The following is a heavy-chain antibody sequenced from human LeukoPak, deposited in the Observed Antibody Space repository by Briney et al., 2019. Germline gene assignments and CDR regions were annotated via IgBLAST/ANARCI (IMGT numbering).Heavy chain of an antibody. CDR1: GFTFSSYE. D-gene: IGHD1-26*01. Sequence: PGGSLRLSCAASGFTFSSYEMNWVRQAPGKGLEWVSYISPSGSAMYYADSVKGRFTISRDNAKDSLYLQMNSLRAEDTAVYYCARQIVGATGLDYWGQGTLVTVSS. V-gene: IGHV3-48*03. CDR2: ISPSGSAM. J-gene: IGHJ4*02. CDR3: ARQIVGATGLDY.